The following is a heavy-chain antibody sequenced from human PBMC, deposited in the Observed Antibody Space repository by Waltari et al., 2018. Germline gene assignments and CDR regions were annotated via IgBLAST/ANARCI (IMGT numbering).Heavy chain of an antibody. J-gene: IGHJ5*02. D-gene: IGHD3-16*01. CDR2: IYHSGST. CDR3: ARDMITFGGATTPLKVIWFDP. V-gene: IGHV4-38-2*02. Sequence: QVQLQESGPGLVKPSETLSLTCAVSGYSISSGYYWGWIRQPPGKGLGWIGSIYHSGSTYYNPSLKSRVTISVDTSKNQFSLKLSSVTAADTAVYYCARDMITFGGATTPLKVIWFDPWGQGTLVTVSS. CDR1: GYSISSGYY.